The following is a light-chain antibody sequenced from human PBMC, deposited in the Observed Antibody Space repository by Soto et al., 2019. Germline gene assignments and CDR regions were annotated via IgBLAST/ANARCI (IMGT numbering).Light chain of an antibody. CDR1: SSDVGGYNY. J-gene: IGLJ1*01. Sequence: QSALPQPPSAAGSPGQSGAISCTGTSSDVGGYNYVSWYQQHPGKDPKLLIYEVNKRPSGVPDRFSGSKSGNTASLTVSGLQAEDEADYYCSSYAGSSNVFGTGTQVTVL. V-gene: IGLV2-8*01. CDR3: SSYAGSSNV. CDR2: EVN.